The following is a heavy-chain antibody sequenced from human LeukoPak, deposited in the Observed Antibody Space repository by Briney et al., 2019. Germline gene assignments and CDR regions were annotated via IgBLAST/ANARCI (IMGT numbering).Heavy chain of an antibody. CDR2: INPSGSSK. Sequence: EASVKVSCKASGYTFTTYYMHWVRQAPGQGLEWMGIINPSGSSKNYAHELQGFVTITSNTSTSTVFMEMSSLSSEATAEYCWSRDGEGASSHGYYYSYMDVWGKGRTVTVSS. CDR3: SRDGEGASSHGYYYSYMDV. D-gene: IGHD5-18*01. CDR1: GYTFTTYY. J-gene: IGHJ6*03. V-gene: IGHV1-46*04.